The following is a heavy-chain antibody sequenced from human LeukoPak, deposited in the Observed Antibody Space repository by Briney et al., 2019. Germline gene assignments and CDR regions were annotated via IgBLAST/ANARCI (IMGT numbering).Heavy chain of an antibody. V-gene: IGHV3-9*01. CDR3: ARALQRFVVVTATYHYYYMDV. Sequence: GGSLRLSCAASGFTFDDYAMHWVRQAPGKGLEWVSGISWNSGSIGYADSVKGRFTISRDNAKNSLYLQMNSLRAEDTAVYYCARALQRFVVVTATYHYYYMDVWGKGTTVTVSS. D-gene: IGHD2-21*02. J-gene: IGHJ6*03. CDR1: GFTFDDYA. CDR2: ISWNSGSI.